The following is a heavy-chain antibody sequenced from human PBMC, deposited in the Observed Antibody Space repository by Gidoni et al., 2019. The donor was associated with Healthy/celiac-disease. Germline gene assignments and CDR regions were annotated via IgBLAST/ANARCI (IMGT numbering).Heavy chain of an antibody. J-gene: IGHJ4*02. V-gene: IGHV1-2*02. D-gene: IGHD3-22*01. CDR2: INPNSGGT. CDR3: ARDLLYYYDSSVGLR. Sequence: QVQLVQSGAEVNKPGAPVQVSCTASRSTFTGYYMQWVRPAPGQGLEWMGWINPNSGGTNYAQKFQGRVTMTRDTSTSTAYMELSRLRSDDTAVYYCARDLLYYYDSSVGLRWGQGTLVTVSS. CDR1: RSTFTGYY.